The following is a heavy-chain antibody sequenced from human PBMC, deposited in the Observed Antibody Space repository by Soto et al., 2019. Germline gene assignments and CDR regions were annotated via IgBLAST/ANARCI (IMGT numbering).Heavy chain of an antibody. V-gene: IGHV5-51*01. CDR3: ASSSLYGMDV. Sequence: GESLKISCNGSGYSFSSYWVAWARQMPGKGLECMGIIYPGDSDTRYSPSFQGQVTISADTSKNQFSLKVGSVTAADTAVYYCASSSLYGMDVWGQGTTVTVSS. CDR2: IYPGDSDT. CDR1: GYSFSSYW. J-gene: IGHJ6*02.